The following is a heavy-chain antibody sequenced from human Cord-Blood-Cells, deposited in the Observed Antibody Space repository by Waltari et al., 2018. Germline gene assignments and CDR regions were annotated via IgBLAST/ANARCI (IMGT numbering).Heavy chain of an antibody. Sequence: EVQLVESGGGLVQPGGSLRFSCAASGFTFSSYWMHWVRQAPGKGLVWDSRINSDGSSRSYADSVKGRFTISRDNAKNTLYLQMNSLRAEDTAVYYCARCDWSDAFDIWGQGTMVTVSS. CDR2: INSDGSSR. D-gene: IGHD3-9*01. V-gene: IGHV3-74*01. J-gene: IGHJ3*02. CDR3: ARCDWSDAFDI. CDR1: GFTFSSYW.